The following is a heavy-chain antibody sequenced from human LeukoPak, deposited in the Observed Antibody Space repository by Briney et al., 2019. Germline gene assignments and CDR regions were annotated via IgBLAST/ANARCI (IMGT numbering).Heavy chain of an antibody. Sequence: ASVKLSCKASGYTFTSYGINWVRQAPGQGLEWMGWISPYNGNTNYAQNLPGRVTMTTDTSTRTAYMEVRGLRSDDTAVYYCARDVAPGTASRDEAFDIWGQGTMVTVSS. V-gene: IGHV1-18*01. CDR1: GYTFTSYG. D-gene: IGHD3-10*01. CDR2: ISPYNGNT. CDR3: ARDVAPGTASRDEAFDI. J-gene: IGHJ3*02.